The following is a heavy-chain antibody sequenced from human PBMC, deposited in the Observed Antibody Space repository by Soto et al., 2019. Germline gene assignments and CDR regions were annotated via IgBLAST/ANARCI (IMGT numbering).Heavy chain of an antibody. CDR2: IFHSGTT. CDR1: TGSVSSGSYY. D-gene: IGHD2-2*01. Sequence: SETLSLTCAVSTGSVSSGSYYWTWIRQPPGKTLEWIGHIFHSGTTNYNPSLKSRVTISVDTSKNQFSLKLSSVTAAGTAVYYCARGLVVPAAIPYYYYYMDVWGKGTTVTVSS. CDR3: ARGLVVPAAIPYYYYYMDV. V-gene: IGHV4-61*01. J-gene: IGHJ6*03.